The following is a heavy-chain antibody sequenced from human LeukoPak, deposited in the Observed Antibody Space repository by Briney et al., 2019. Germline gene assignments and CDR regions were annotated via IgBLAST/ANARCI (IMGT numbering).Heavy chain of an antibody. CDR2: ISYDGSNK. D-gene: IGHD4-17*01. CDR3: ARGQITRTVNIDF. CDR1: GFTFSSYG. V-gene: IGHV3-30*03. J-gene: IGHJ4*02. Sequence: PGRSLRLSCAASGFTFSSYGMHWVRQAPGKGLEWVAVISYDGSNKYYADSVKGRFTISRDNAKNSLYLQMNSLRAEDTAVYYCARGQITRTVNIDFWGQGTLVTVSS.